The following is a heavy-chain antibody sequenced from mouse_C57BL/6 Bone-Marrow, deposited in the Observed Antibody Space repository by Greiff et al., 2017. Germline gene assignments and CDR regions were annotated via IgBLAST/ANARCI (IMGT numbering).Heavy chain of an antibody. CDR1: GYTFTSYW. CDR3: ADEAIVAYFAY. CDR2: IDPDSGGT. D-gene: IGHD2-10*01. J-gene: IGHJ3*01. V-gene: IGHV1-72*01. Sequence: QVQLQQPGAELVKPGASVKLSCKASGYTFTSYWMHWVKQRPGRGLEWIGRIDPDSGGTNYNEKFKGKATLTVDKTSSTAYMQLSSLTAEDSAVYCGADEAIVAYFAYWGQGTPVTVSA.